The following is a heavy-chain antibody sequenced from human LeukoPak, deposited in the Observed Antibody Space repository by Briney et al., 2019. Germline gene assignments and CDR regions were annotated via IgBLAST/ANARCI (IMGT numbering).Heavy chain of an antibody. D-gene: IGHD6-13*01. CDR1: GGSISSYY. CDR3: ARLIVGYSSSRYQGEYFDY. J-gene: IGHJ4*02. CDR2: IYYSGST. V-gene: IGHV4-59*08. Sequence: SETLSLTCTVSGGSISSYYWSWIRQPPGKGLEWIGYIYYSGSTNYNPSLKSRVTISVDTSKNQFSLKLSSVTAADTAVYYCARLIVGYSSSRYQGEYFDYWGQGTLVTVSS.